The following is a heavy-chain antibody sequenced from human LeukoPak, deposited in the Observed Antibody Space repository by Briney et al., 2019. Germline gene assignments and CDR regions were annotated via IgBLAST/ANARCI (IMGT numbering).Heavy chain of an antibody. D-gene: IGHD3-22*01. Sequence: ASVKVSCKASGYTFTSQGISWVRQAPGQGREWMGWISAYTGNTNYAQKLQGRATMTTDTSTGTAYMGLRSLRSDDPAVYYCARHQLHGSGYYLPQVENAFGIWGQGTVVTVSS. CDR3: ARHQLHGSGYYLPQVENAFGI. CDR2: ISAYTGNT. CDR1: GYTFTSQG. V-gene: IGHV1-18*01. J-gene: IGHJ3*02.